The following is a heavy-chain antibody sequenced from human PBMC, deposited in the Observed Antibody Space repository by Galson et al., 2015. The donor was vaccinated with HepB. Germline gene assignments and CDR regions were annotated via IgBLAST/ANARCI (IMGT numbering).Heavy chain of an antibody. D-gene: IGHD3-10*01. CDR1: GFPYNTFW. J-gene: IGHJ4*02. CDR3: ARDIGQSYDTYYPFDH. CDR2: IKQDGSET. Sequence: SLRLSCAASGFPYNTFWMSWVRQVPGQGLEWVANIKQDGSETYYGDSVKGRFTISRDNAKNSLYLQMDSLRVDDTAVYYCARDIGQSYDTYYPFDHWCQGARVTVSS. V-gene: IGHV3-7*01.